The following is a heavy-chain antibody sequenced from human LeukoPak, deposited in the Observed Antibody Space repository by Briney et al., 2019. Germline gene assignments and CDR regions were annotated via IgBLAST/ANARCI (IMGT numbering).Heavy chain of an antibody. D-gene: IGHD3-22*01. V-gene: IGHV3-23*01. CDR1: GFTFSTYA. CDR2: ISGSGGST. CDR3: AKRGYDSSGYYGYFDY. J-gene: IGHJ4*02. Sequence: GGSLRLSCAASGFTFSTYAMSWVRQAPGKGLEWVSVISGSGGSTYYADSVKGRFTISRDNSKNTMYLQMNSLRGEDTAAYYCAKRGYDSSGYYGYFDYWGQGILVTVSS.